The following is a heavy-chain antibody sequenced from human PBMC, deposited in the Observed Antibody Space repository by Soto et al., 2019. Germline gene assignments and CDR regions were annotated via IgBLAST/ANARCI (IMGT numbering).Heavy chain of an antibody. J-gene: IGHJ6*02. CDR1: GGSFSAYY. V-gene: IGHV4-34*01. CDR2: INHSGST. D-gene: IGHD3-10*01. CDR3: ARGDITMVRGGGMDV. Sequence: SETLSLTCAVYGGSFSAYYWSWIRQPPGKGLEWIGEINHSGSTNYNPSLKSRVTISVDTSKNQFSLKLSSVTAADTAVYYCARGDITMVRGGGMDVWGQGTTVTVSS.